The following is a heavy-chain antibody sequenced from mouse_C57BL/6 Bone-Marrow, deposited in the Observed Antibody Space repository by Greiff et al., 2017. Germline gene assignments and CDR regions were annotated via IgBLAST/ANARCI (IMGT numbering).Heavy chain of an antibody. CDR3: ARAYYYGSWFAY. D-gene: IGHD1-1*01. CDR2: ISSGGSYT. Sequence: DVMLVESGGDLVKPGGSLKLSCAASGFTFSSYGMSWVRRTPDKRLEWVATISSGGSYTYYPDSVKGRFTISRDNAKNTLYLQMSSLKSEDTAMYYCARAYYYGSWFAYWGQGTLVTVSA. V-gene: IGHV5-6*02. J-gene: IGHJ3*01. CDR1: GFTFSSYG.